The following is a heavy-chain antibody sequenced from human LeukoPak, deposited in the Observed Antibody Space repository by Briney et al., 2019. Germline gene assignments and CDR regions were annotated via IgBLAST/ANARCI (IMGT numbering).Heavy chain of an antibody. CDR3: AQNFYDSSGLYFDY. J-gene: IGHJ4*02. CDR1: GFTFSTYS. V-gene: IGHV3-21*01. Sequence: GGSLRLSCVASGFTFSTYSMNWVRQAPGMGLEWVSSISSSSNYIYYADSVKGRFTISRDNAKNSLYLQMNSLRAADTAVYYCAQNFYDSSGLYFDYWGQGTLVTVSS. CDR2: ISSSSNYI. D-gene: IGHD3-22*01.